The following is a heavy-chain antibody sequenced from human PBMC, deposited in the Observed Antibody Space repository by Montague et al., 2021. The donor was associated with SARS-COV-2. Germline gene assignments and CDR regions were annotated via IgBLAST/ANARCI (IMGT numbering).Heavy chain of an antibody. CDR2: IYYSGST. D-gene: IGHD3-10*01. CDR3: ARASITMVRGVTRWYFDL. Sequence: SETLSLTCTVSGGSISSYYWSWIRQPPGKGLEWIGYIYYSGSTNYNPSLKSRVTISVDTSQNQFSLKLSSVTAADTAVYYCARASITMVRGVTRWYFDLWGRGTLVTVSS. V-gene: IGHV4-59*13. CDR1: GGSISSYY. J-gene: IGHJ2*01.